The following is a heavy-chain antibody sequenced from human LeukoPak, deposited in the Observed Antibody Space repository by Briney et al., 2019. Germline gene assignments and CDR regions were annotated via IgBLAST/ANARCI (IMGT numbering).Heavy chain of an antibody. CDR1: GFTFSSYG. J-gene: IGHJ4*02. Sequence: GGSLRLSCGASGFTFSSYGMHWVRQAPGKGLEWVAVISYDGSNKNYADSVKGRFTISRDNSKNTLYLQMNSLRAEDTAVYYCAKGLEHIVVVTAIDYWGQGTLVTVSS. CDR2: ISYDGSNK. CDR3: AKGLEHIVVVTAIDY. D-gene: IGHD2-21*02. V-gene: IGHV3-30*18.